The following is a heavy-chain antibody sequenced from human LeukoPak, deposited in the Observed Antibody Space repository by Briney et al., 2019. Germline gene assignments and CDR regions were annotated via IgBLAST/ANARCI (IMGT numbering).Heavy chain of an antibody. CDR3: ARVLWFGDLSNWFDP. D-gene: IGHD3-10*01. Sequence: ASVKVSCKASGYTFTGYYIHWVRQAPGQGLEWMGWINPNSGGTNYAQKFQGRVTMTRDTSISTAYMELSRLRSDDTAVYYCARVLWFGDLSNWFDPWGQGTLVTVSS. CDR2: INPNSGGT. CDR1: GYTFTGYY. J-gene: IGHJ5*02. V-gene: IGHV1-2*02.